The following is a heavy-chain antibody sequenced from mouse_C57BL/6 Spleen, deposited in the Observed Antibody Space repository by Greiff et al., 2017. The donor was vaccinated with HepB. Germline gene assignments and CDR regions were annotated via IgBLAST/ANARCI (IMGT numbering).Heavy chain of an antibody. Sequence: VKLVESGPELVKPGASVKLSCKASGYTFTSYDINWVKQRPGQGLEWIGWIYPRDGSTKYNEKFKGKATLTVDTSSSTAYMELHSLTSEDSAVYFCARAYLVYYFDYWGQGTTLTVSS. CDR3: ARAYLVYYFDY. CDR2: IYPRDGST. V-gene: IGHV1-85*01. J-gene: IGHJ2*01. CDR1: GYTFTSYD. D-gene: IGHD2-10*01.